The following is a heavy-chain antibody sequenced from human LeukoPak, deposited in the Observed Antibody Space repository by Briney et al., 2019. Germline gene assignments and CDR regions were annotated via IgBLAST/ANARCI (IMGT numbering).Heavy chain of an antibody. D-gene: IGHD3-3*01. Sequence: SETLSLTCTVSGGSISGSSYYWGWIRQPPGKGLEWIGSIYYSGSTYYNPSLKSRVTISVDTSKNQFSLKLSSVTAADTAVYYCAGELYYDFWSGYYGPWFDPWGQGTLVTVSS. CDR3: AGELYYDFWSGYYGPWFDP. CDR1: GGSISGSSYY. J-gene: IGHJ5*02. CDR2: IYYSGST. V-gene: IGHV4-39*07.